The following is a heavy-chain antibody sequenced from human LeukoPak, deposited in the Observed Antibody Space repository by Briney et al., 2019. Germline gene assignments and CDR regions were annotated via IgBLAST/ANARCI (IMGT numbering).Heavy chain of an antibody. D-gene: IGHD3-3*01. CDR2: ISGSGGST. CDR3: AKDSGGPWSGGDY. V-gene: IGHV3-23*01. J-gene: IGHJ4*02. Sequence: GGSLRLSCAASGFTFSNFAMSWVRQAPGKGLEWVSAISGSGGSTYYADSVKGRFTISRDNSKNTLYLQMNSLRAEDTAVYYCAKDSGGPWSGGDYWGQGTLVTVSS. CDR1: GFTFSNFA.